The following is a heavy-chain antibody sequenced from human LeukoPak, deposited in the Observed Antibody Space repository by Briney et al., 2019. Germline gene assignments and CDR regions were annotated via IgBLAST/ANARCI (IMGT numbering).Heavy chain of an antibody. Sequence: GTSLRLSCAASGFTFSDYAMHWVRQAPGKGLEWVALIPFDGSNEYYVDSVKGRFTISRDNSRNTLYLQMNSLRTEDTAVYYCARDLGFGSGTYYTLAYWGQGTPVTVSS. V-gene: IGHV3-30*03. J-gene: IGHJ4*02. CDR3: ARDLGFGSGTYYTLAY. D-gene: IGHD3-10*01. CDR2: IPFDGSNE. CDR1: GFTFSDYA.